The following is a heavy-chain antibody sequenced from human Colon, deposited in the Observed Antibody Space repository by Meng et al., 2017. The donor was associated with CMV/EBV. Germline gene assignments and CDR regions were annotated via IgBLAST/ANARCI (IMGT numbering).Heavy chain of an antibody. D-gene: IGHD3-3*01. CDR2: LSGCGSST. CDR1: GFTFSNYA. CDR3: AKGPMYSDLWSRFDP. V-gene: IGHV3-23*01. Sequence: GESLKISCAASGFTFSNYAMSWVRQAPGKGLEWVSSLSGCGSSTYYADSVKGRFTISRDSSKNTVYLQMNGLRADDTAVYFCAKGPMYSDLWSRFDPWGQGTQVTVSS. J-gene: IGHJ5*02.